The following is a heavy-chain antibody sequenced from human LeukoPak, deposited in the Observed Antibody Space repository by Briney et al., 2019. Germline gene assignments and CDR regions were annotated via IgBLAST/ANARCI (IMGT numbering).Heavy chain of an antibody. CDR2: ISGSGGST. Sequence: GGSLLLSCAASGFPFSSYAMSWVRQAPGKGLEWVSAISGSGGSTYYADSVKGRFTISRDNSKNTLYLQMNSLRAEDTAVYYCAKFRPDYYDSSGYFIYWGQGTLVTVSS. CDR3: AKFRPDYYDSSGYFIY. J-gene: IGHJ4*02. V-gene: IGHV3-23*01. D-gene: IGHD3-22*01. CDR1: GFPFSSYA.